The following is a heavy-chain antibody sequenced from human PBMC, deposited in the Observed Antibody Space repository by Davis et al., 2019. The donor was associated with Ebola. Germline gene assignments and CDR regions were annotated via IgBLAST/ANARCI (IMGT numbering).Heavy chain of an antibody. J-gene: IGHJ2*01. D-gene: IGHD4-17*01. CDR3: ARSDSGGNWYFDL. Sequence: PGGSLRLSCGASGFIFSNYSMNWVRQAPGKGLEWVSSISATSSYIFYADSVKARFSISRDNAKNSLYLQMNSLRAEDTAVYYCARSDSGGNWYFDLWGRGTLVTVSS. CDR1: GFIFSNYS. CDR2: ISATSSYI. V-gene: IGHV3-21*01.